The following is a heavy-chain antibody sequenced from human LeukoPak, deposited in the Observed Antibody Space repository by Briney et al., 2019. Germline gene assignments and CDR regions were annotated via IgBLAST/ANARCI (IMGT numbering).Heavy chain of an antibody. CDR1: GYTFTSYD. CDR2: MNPNSGNT. D-gene: IGHD5-24*01. CDR3: ARGVSGYNSGEYNSFDP. V-gene: IGHV1-8*01. J-gene: IGHJ5*02. Sequence: GVSVKVSCKASGYTFTSYDINWVRQATGQGLEWMGWMNPNSGNTGYAQKFQGRVTMTRTTSISTAYMELSSLRSEDTAVYYCARGVSGYNSGEYNSFDPWGQGTLVTVSS.